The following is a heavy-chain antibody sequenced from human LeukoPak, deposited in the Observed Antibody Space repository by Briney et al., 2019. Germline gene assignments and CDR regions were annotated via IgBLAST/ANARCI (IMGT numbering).Heavy chain of an antibody. J-gene: IGHJ4*02. Sequence: PGGSLRLSCAVSGFTFSTYGINWVRQAPGKGLEWVSYISSTSSTIYYADSVKGRFTISRDNAKNSLYLQMNSLRVEDTAVYYCAREGGCNITSCQRGPFEYWGRGTPVTVSS. CDR2: ISSTSSTI. V-gene: IGHV3-48*01. CDR3: AREGGCNITSCQRGPFEY. D-gene: IGHD2-2*01. CDR1: GFTFSTYG.